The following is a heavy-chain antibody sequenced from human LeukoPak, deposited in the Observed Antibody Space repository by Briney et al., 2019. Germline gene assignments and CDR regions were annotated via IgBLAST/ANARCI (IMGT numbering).Heavy chain of an antibody. Sequence: GGSLRLSCAASGFTFSTYSMNWVRQAPGKGLEWVSAISGSGGSTYYADSVKGRFTISRDNSKGTVYLQMNSLRPEDTAVYYCAKDDAWLQYGNWGRGTLVTVSS. D-gene: IGHD5-24*01. J-gene: IGHJ4*02. CDR2: ISGSGGST. V-gene: IGHV3-23*01. CDR1: GFTFSTYS. CDR3: AKDDAWLQYGN.